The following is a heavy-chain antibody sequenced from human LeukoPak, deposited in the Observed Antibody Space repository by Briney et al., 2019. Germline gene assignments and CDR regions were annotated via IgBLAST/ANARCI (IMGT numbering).Heavy chain of an antibody. CDR2: IHNSGDKT. J-gene: IGHJ4*02. D-gene: IGHD2-21*01. CDR1: GITFGTYA. Sequence: GGSLRLSCAASGITFGTYAMTWVRQAPGKGLEWVSSIHNSGDKTFYSDSVRGRFTISRGNSKSTVYLQMNSLRADDTALYYCAKESGGDWGYFEYWGQGILVTVSS. V-gene: IGHV3-23*01. CDR3: AKESGGDWGYFEY.